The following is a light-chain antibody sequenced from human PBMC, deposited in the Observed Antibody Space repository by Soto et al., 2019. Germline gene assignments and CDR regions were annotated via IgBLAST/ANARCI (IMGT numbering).Light chain of an antibody. CDR3: QQYGSSYPWT. CDR1: QSVSSN. CDR2: GAS. Sequence: EIMMTQSPATLSLSPVERATLSCRASQSVSSNLAWYQQKPGQAPRLLIYGASTRAAGIPDRFSGSGSGTDFTLTIRRLEPEDFAVYYCQQYGSSYPWTFGQGTKVDIK. J-gene: IGKJ1*01. V-gene: IGKV3-20*01.